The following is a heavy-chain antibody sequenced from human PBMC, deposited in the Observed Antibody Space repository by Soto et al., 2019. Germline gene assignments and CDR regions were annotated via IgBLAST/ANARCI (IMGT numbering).Heavy chain of an antibody. Sequence: SETLSLTCAGYGGSFSGYYWSWIRQPPGKGLEWIGEINHSGSTNYNLSLKSRVTISVDTSKNQFSLKLSSVTAADTAVYYCARGFDYYYYGMDVWGQGTTVTVSS. J-gene: IGHJ6*02. CDR3: ARGFDYYYYGMDV. V-gene: IGHV4-34*01. CDR1: GGSFSGYY. CDR2: INHSGST.